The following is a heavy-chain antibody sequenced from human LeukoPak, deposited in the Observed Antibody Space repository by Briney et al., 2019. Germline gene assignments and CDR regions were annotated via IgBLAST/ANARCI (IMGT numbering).Heavy chain of an antibody. D-gene: IGHD4-17*01. CDR3: AKGALDYAIDP. V-gene: IGHV3-30*18. J-gene: IGHJ5*02. Sequence: GGSLRLSCAASGFTFNGYAMSWVRQAPGKGLEWVAVISYDGSNKYYADSVKGRFTISRDNSKNTLYLQMNSLRAEDTAVYYCAKGALDYAIDPWGQGTLVTVSS. CDR1: GFTFNGYA. CDR2: ISYDGSNK.